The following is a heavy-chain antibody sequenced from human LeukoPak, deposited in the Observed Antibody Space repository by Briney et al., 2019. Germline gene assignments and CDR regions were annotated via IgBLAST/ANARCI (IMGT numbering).Heavy chain of an antibody. Sequence: NTSETLSLTCTVSGGSISSGNYYWNWIRQPAGKGLEWIGRIYTSGSTNYNPSLKSRVTISVDTSKNQFSLKLTSVTAADTALYYCAREDRYCSGTCYSWGQGALVTVSS. CDR2: IYTSGST. CDR1: GGSISSGNYY. D-gene: IGHD2-15*01. CDR3: AREDRYCSGTCYS. J-gene: IGHJ4*02. V-gene: IGHV4-61*02.